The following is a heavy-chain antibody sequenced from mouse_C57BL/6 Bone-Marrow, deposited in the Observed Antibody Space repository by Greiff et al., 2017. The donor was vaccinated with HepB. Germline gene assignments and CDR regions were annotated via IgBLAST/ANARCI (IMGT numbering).Heavy chain of an antibody. Sequence: DVHLVESGGGLVKPGGSLKLSCAASGFTFSSYAMSWVRQTPEKRLEWVATISDGGSYTYYPDNVKGRFTISRDNAKNNLYLQMSHLKSEDTAMYYCAREGFYAMDYWGQGTSVTVSS. CDR2: ISDGGSYT. CDR3: AREGFYAMDY. V-gene: IGHV5-4*01. J-gene: IGHJ4*01. CDR1: GFTFSSYA.